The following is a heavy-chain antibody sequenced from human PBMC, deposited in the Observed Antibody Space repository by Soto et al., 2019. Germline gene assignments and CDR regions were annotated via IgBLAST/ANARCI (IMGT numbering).Heavy chain of an antibody. CDR1: GYRFSGYW. J-gene: IGHJ4*02. CDR2: IYPDDSDT. D-gene: IGHD6-19*01. CDR3: AKGGYGSGWPYYFEQ. V-gene: IGHV5-51*01. Sequence: GESLKISCKGSGYRFSGYWIAWVRQMPGKRLEWMGFIYPDDSDTRYSPSFQGQVTISVDKSISTAYLQWSSLKASDTAMYYCAKGGYGSGWPYYFEQWGQGTLVTVS.